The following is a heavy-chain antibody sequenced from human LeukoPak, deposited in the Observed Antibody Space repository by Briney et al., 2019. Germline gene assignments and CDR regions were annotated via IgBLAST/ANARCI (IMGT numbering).Heavy chain of an antibody. CDR3: ARIYGDYYYYYYMDV. CDR1: GFTFSSYW. D-gene: IGHD3-10*01. V-gene: IGHV3-74*01. CDR2: INSDGSST. J-gene: IGHJ6*03. Sequence: GSLRVSCAACGFTFSSYWRHWVRQARGKGLVWVSRINSDGSSTSYAVSVKGRFTISRDNAKNTLYLQMNSLRAEDTAVYYCARIYGDYYYYYYMDVWGKGTTVTVSS.